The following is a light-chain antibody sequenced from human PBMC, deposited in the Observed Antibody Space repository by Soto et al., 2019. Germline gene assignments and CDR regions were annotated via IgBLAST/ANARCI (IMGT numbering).Light chain of an antibody. CDR1: KLADKF. CDR3: QAWDSVSDVV. V-gene: IGLV3-1*01. CDR2: QDT. Sequence: SYELTQPPSVSVSPGQTASITCSGDKLADKFTCWYQQKPGQSPVLLIYQDTRRPSGIPERFSGSNSGNTTTLTISGTQAMDEADYYCQAWDSVSDVVFGGGTKVTVL. J-gene: IGLJ2*01.